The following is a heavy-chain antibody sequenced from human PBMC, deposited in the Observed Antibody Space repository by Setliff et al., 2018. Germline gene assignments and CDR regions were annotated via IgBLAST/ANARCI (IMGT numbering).Heavy chain of an antibody. CDR3: ARHKVIKKEFIRLTWFDP. CDR2: ISPGRSI. J-gene: IGHJ5*02. D-gene: IGHD3-10*01. CDR1: GGSISSSSYY. V-gene: IGHV4-61*02. Sequence: LSLTCTVSGGSISSSSYYWSWIRRPPGKGLEWIGSISPGRSINYNPSLRSRVTISGDTSKNQISLNLSSGTAADTAVYYCARHKVIKKEFIRLTWFDPWGQGTLVTVSS.